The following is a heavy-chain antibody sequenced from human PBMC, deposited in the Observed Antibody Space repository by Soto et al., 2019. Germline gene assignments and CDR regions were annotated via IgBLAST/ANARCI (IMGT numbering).Heavy chain of an antibody. Sequence: XXSLRLSCAASGFTFSSYSMHWVPQAPGKGLEWGSSISSSSSYIYYADSVKGRFTISRDNAKNSLYLQMNSLRAEDTAVYYCARDILTLYYYGMDVWGQGTTVTVSS. J-gene: IGHJ6*02. V-gene: IGHV3-21*01. CDR2: ISSSSSYI. CDR1: GFTFSSYS. D-gene: IGHD2-15*01. CDR3: ARDILTLYYYGMDV.